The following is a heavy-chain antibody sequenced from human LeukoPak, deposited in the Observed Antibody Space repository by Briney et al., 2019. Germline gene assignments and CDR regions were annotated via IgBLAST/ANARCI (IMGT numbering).Heavy chain of an antibody. V-gene: IGHV4-30-4*01. CDR1: GGSISSGDYY. Sequence: SQTLSLICTVSGGSISSGDYYWSWIRQPPGKGLEWIGYIYYSGSTYYNPSLKSRVTISVDTSKNQFSLKLSSVTAADTAVYYCARDKYQLLPYYDGMDVWGKGTTVTVSS. D-gene: IGHD2-2*01. CDR2: IYYSGST. J-gene: IGHJ6*04. CDR3: ARDKYQLLPYYDGMDV.